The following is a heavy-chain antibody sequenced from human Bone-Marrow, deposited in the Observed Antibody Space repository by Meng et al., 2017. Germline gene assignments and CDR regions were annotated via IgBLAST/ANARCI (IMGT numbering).Heavy chain of an antibody. CDR1: GFTFTSSA. V-gene: IGHV1-58*01. J-gene: IGHJ3*02. Sequence: SVKVSCKGSGFTFTSSAVQWVRQARGQRLEWIGWIVVGSGNTNYAQKFQERVTITRNMSTSTAYMELSSLRSEDTAVYYCAAESNSSGYLYAFDIWGQGTMVTVSS. CDR3: AAESNSSGYLYAFDI. CDR2: IVVGSGNT. D-gene: IGHD3-22*01.